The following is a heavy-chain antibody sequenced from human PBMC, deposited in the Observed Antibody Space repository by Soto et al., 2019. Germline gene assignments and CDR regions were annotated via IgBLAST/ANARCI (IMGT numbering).Heavy chain of an antibody. CDR3: AKSPSYYGDFDY. V-gene: IGHV3-9*01. J-gene: IGHJ4*02. CDR1: GFTFDDYA. CDR2: ISWNSGSI. Sequence: EVQLVESGGGLVQPGRSLRLSCAASGFTFDDYAMHWVRQAPGKGLEWVSGISWNSGSIGYADSVKGRFTISRDNAKNSLYLQMNSLRAEDTALYYCAKSPSYYGDFDYWGQGTPVTVSS. D-gene: IGHD4-17*01.